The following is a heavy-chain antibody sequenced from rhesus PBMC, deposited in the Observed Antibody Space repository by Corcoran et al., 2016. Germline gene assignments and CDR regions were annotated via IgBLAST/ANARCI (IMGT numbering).Heavy chain of an antibody. V-gene: IGHV4S7*01. CDR2: IYGKSATT. D-gene: IGHD3-28*01. Sequence: QVQLQESGPGLVKPSETLSLTCAVSGGSISVGYYWGWIRQSPGKGLEWIGNIYGKSATTYYNPSLKSRVTISKDTSKNQFSLKLNSVAAADTAVYYCAKSYGSGFSAFDFWGQGLRVTVSS. CDR3: AKSYGSGFSAFDF. CDR1: GGSISVGYY. J-gene: IGHJ3*01.